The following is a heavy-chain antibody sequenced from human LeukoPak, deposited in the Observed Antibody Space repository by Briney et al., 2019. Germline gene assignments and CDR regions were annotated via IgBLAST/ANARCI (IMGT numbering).Heavy chain of an antibody. CDR2: ISAYNGNT. J-gene: IGHJ4*02. CDR3: ARETYCSSTSCYDY. CDR1: GYTFTSYG. V-gene: IGHV1-18*01. D-gene: IGHD2-2*01. Sequence: GASVKVSCKASGYTFTSYGNSWVRQAPGQGLEWMGWISAYNGNTNYAQKLQGRVTMTTDTSTSTAYMELRSLRSDDTAVYYCARETYCSSTSCYDYWGQGTLVTVSS.